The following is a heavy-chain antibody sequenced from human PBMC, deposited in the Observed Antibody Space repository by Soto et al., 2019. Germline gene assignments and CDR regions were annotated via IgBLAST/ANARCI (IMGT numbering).Heavy chain of an antibody. CDR1: GFTVSSNY. J-gene: IGHJ4*02. CDR2: IYSGGST. CDR3: ARDGDSGYDYFDY. V-gene: IGHV3-53*02. Sequence: EVQLVETGGGLIPPGGSLRLSCASSGFTVSSNYMSWVRQAPGTGLEWVSVIYSGGSTYYADSVKGRFTISRDNSKNTLYLQMNSLRAEDTAVYYCARDGDSGYDYFDYWGQGTLVTVYS. D-gene: IGHD5-12*01.